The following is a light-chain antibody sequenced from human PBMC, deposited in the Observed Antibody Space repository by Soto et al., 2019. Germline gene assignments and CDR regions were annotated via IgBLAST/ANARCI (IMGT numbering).Light chain of an antibody. V-gene: IGKV3-15*01. CDR2: GAS. CDR3: QQYYSALPHT. CDR1: QSVDRH. J-gene: IGKJ2*01. Sequence: EIVLTQSPATLSVSPGERATLSCRASQSVDRHLHWYQQKPGQAPRLLIYGASARATGIPARFSGSGSGTEFTLTISSLQAEDVAVYYCQQYYSALPHTFGQGTKLEIK.